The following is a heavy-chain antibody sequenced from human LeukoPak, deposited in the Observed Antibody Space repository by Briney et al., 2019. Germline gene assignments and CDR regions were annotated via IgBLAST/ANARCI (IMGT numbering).Heavy chain of an antibody. V-gene: IGHV3-15*01. CDR3: TTDRMIYATNWAVSWFDP. CDR1: GVTFTNAW. Sequence: GGSLRLSCAASGVTFTNAWLTWVRQAPGKGLEWVGRVKTKGDGGAADYAAPVKGRFTISRDDSTKTLYLQMNSLKTEDTAVYYCTTDRMIYATNWAVSWFDPWGQGTLVTVSS. CDR2: VKTKGDGGAA. J-gene: IGHJ5*02. D-gene: IGHD2-8*01.